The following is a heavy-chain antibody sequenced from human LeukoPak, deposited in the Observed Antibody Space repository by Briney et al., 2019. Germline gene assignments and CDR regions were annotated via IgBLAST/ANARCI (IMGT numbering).Heavy chain of an antibody. J-gene: IGHJ4*02. D-gene: IGHD3-3*01. Sequence: GGSLRLSCAASGFTFSNYEMNWVRQAPGKGLEWISDISSGGSSIYYADSVKGRFTISRDNAKNSLYLQMNSLRAEDTAVFYCARDRGWTDDFWRGYYTGYFDYWGQGTLVTVSS. CDR2: ISSGGSSI. CDR3: ARDRGWTDDFWRGYYTGYFDY. CDR1: GFTFSNYE. V-gene: IGHV3-48*03.